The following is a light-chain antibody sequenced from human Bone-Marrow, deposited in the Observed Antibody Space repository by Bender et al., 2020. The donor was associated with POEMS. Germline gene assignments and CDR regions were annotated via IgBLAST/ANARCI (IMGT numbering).Light chain of an antibody. CDR3: SSYTGSSPWV. V-gene: IGLV2-14*01. CDR2: EGS. CDR1: SSDIGQYDY. J-gene: IGLJ3*02. Sequence: QSALTQPPSASGSLGQPVTISCTGTSSDIGQYDYVSWYQQHPGKAPKLIIYEGSQRPSGVSNRFSGSKSGNTASLTISGLQAEDEADYYCSSYTGSSPWVFGGGTKLTVL.